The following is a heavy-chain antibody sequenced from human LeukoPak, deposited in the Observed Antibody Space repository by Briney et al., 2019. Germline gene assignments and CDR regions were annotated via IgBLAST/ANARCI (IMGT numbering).Heavy chain of an antibody. Sequence: PSETLSLTCSVSGGSISSYYWSWIRQPVGKGLEWIGHIYDSGETDYNPSLKSRVTMSLDPSKNQVSLHLRSVTAADTAVYYCARALVAIGSARDNWFDPWGQGTLVTVSS. CDR3: ARALVAIGSARDNWFDP. J-gene: IGHJ5*02. D-gene: IGHD1-26*01. CDR2: IYDSGET. V-gene: IGHV4-4*07. CDR1: GGSISSYY.